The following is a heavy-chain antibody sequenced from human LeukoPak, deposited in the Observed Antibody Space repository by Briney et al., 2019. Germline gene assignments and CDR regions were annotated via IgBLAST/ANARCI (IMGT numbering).Heavy chain of an antibody. V-gene: IGHV5-51*01. CDR2: IYPGDSDT. J-gene: IGHJ5*02. CDR1: GYSFTSYW. Sequence: GESLKISCKGSGYSFTSYWIGWLRQMPGKGLEWMGIIYPGDSDTRYSPSFQGQVTISADKSISTAYLQWSSLKASDTAMYYCARLGTPYTIAAWFDPWGQGTLVTVSS. D-gene: IGHD6-13*01. CDR3: ARLGTPYTIAAWFDP.